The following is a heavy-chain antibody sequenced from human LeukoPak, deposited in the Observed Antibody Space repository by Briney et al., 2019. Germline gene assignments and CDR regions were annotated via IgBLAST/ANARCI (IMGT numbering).Heavy chain of an antibody. D-gene: IGHD6-13*01. CDR1: GFSLSTSGMC. V-gene: IGHV2-70*01. J-gene: IGHJ4*02. CDR3: ARVLCIAAAGPDYY. CDR2: IDWDDDK. Sequence: SGPTLVNPTHTLTLTCTFSGFSLSTSGMCVCWIRQPPRKALEWLALIDWDDDKYYSTSLKTRLTISKDTSKNQVVLTMTNMDPVDTATYYCARVLCIAAAGPDYYWGQGTLVTVSS.